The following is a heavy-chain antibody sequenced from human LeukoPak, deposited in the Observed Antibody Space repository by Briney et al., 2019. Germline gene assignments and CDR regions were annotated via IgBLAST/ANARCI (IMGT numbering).Heavy chain of an antibody. CDR2: ISGSGGST. J-gene: IGHJ4*02. CDR3: AESYNYGSGNSYQSFDY. D-gene: IGHD3-10*01. V-gene: IGHV3-23*01. CDR1: GFTFSNYA. Sequence: GGSLRLSCAASGFTFSNYAMTWVRQAPGKGLEWVSSISGSGGSTQYADSVKGRFTISRDNSKNTLYLQMNSLRAEDTALYYCAESYNYGSGNSYQSFDYWGQGTLVTVSS.